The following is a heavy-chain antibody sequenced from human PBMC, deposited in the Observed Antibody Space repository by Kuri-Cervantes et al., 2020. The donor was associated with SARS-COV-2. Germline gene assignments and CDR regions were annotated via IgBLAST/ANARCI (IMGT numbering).Heavy chain of an antibody. D-gene: IGHD6-6*01. V-gene: IGHV3-20*04. Sequence: GGSLRLCCAASGFTFDDYGMSWVRQAPGKGLEWVSGINWNGGSTGYADSVKGRFTISRDNAKNSLYLQMNSLRAEDTALYYCARIHSSSSGGYFDYWGQGTLVTVSS. J-gene: IGHJ4*02. CDR2: INWNGGST. CDR1: GFTFDDYG. CDR3: ARIHSSSSGGYFDY.